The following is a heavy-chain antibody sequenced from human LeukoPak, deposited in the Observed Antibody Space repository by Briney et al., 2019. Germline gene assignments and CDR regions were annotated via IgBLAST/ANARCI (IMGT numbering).Heavy chain of an antibody. V-gene: IGHV6-1*01. Sequence: SQTLSLTCAISGDSVSSNSAAWNWIRQSPSRGLEWLGRTYYGSKWYNDYAVSVKSRITINPDTSKNQVSLQLNSVTPEDTAVYYCARDRLSSQSWQYYFDYWGQGTLVTVSS. CDR1: GDSVSSNSAA. CDR2: TYYGSKWYN. D-gene: IGHD6-13*01. J-gene: IGHJ4*02. CDR3: ARDRLSSQSWQYYFDY.